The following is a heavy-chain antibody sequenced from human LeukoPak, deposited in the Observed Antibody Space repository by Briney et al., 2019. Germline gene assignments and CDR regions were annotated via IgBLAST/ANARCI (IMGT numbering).Heavy chain of an antibody. D-gene: IGHD6-13*01. J-gene: IGHJ4*02. CDR1: GGTFSSYA. Sequence: SVKVSCKASGGTFSSYAISWVRQAPGQGLEWMGRIIPILGIANYAQKFQGRVTITADKSTSTAYMELSSLRSEDTAVYYCVRDKGHAAAASLYYFDYWGQGTLVTVSS. CDR2: IIPILGIA. V-gene: IGHV1-69*04. CDR3: VRDKGHAAAASLYYFDY.